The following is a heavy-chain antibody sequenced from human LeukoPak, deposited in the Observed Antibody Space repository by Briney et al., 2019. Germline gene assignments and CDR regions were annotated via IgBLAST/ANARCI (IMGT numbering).Heavy chain of an antibody. J-gene: IGHJ4*02. V-gene: IGHV4-31*03. CDR2: IYYSGST. D-gene: IGHD5-12*01. CDR3: ARERGYSGYDHLFDY. CDR1: GGSISGGGYY. Sequence: SETLSLTCTVSGGSISGGGYYWSWIRQHPGKGLEWIGYIYYSGSTYYNPSLKSRVTISVDTSKNQFSLKLSSVTAADTAVYYCARERGYSGYDHLFDYWGQGTLVTVSS.